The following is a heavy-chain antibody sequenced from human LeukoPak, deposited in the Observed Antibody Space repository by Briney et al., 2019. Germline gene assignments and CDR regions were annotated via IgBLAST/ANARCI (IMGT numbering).Heavy chain of an antibody. D-gene: IGHD2-2*01. V-gene: IGHV1-18*01. Sequence: ASVKVSCKASGYTFTNYGISWVRQAPGQGLEWMGWISAYNGNTNYAQKFQGRVTMTTDASTSTAYMELRSLRSDDTAVYYCARGRRGYCSSTSCPNWFDPWGQGTLVTVSS. CDR3: ARGRRGYCSSTSCPNWFDP. CDR1: GYTFTNYG. CDR2: ISAYNGNT. J-gene: IGHJ5*02.